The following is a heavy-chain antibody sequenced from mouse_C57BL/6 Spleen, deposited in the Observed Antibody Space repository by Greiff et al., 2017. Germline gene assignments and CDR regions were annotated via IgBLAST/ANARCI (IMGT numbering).Heavy chain of an antibody. J-gene: IGHJ1*03. D-gene: IGHD1-1*01. V-gene: IGHV1-72*01. Sequence: QVQLQQPGAELVKPGASVKLSCKASGYTFTSYWMHWVKLRPGRGLEWIGRIDPNSGGTKYNEKFKSKATLTVDKPSSTAYMQLSSLTSEDSAVYYCARSSAITTVVAGGYFDVWGTGTTVTVSS. CDR1: GYTFTSYW. CDR2: IDPNSGGT. CDR3: ARSSAITTVVAGGYFDV.